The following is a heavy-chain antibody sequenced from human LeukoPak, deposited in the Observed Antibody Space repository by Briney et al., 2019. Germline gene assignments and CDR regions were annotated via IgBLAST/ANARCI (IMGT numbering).Heavy chain of an antibody. Sequence: GGSLRLSCAASGFTFSSYWMSWVRQAPGKGLEWVANIKKDGSEKYYVDSVKGRFTISRDNAKTSLYLQMNSLRAEDTAVYYCAGGYVYSSSGAFDYWGQGTLVTVSS. CDR1: GFTFSSYW. CDR2: IKKDGSEK. CDR3: AGGYVYSSSGAFDY. J-gene: IGHJ4*02. D-gene: IGHD6-13*01. V-gene: IGHV3-7*03.